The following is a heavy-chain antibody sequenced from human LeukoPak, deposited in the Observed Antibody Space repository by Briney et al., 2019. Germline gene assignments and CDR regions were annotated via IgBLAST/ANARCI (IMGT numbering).Heavy chain of an antibody. CDR1: GDSISSGDYY. Sequence: PSQTLSLTCTVSGDSISSGDYYWSWIRQHPGKGLEWIGYIYYSGSTYYNPSLKSRVTISVDTSKNQFSLKLSSVTAADTAVYYCARGPSEPTHNWFDPWGQGTLVTVSS. V-gene: IGHV4-30-4*08. J-gene: IGHJ5*02. CDR3: ARGPSEPTHNWFDP. CDR2: IYYSGST.